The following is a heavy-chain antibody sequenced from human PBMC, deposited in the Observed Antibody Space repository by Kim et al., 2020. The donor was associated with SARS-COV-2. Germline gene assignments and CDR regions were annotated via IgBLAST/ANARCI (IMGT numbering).Heavy chain of an antibody. D-gene: IGHD5-12*01. CDR2: IGHYSRTG. Sequence: ASVKVSCKASGYTFNAQTITWIRRAPGQGLEWMGCIGHYSRTGRYAQKFQGRILMAADTSTSTAYMELGSLKFDDTAMYYCATSPGYSQSYRVWGQGTMVTVST. V-gene: IGHV1-18*01. J-gene: IGHJ3*01. CDR1: GYTFNAQT. CDR3: ATSPGYSQSYRV.